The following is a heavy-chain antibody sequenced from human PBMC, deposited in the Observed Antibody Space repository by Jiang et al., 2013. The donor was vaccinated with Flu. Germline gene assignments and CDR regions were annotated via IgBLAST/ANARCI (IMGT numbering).Heavy chain of an antibody. CDR2: INHSGST. J-gene: IGHJ4*02. CDR3: ARFSRPDY. Sequence: LEWIGEINHSGSTNYNPSLKSRVTISVDTSKNQFSLKLSSVTAADTAVYYCARFSRPDYWGQGTLVTVSS. V-gene: IGHV4-34*01.